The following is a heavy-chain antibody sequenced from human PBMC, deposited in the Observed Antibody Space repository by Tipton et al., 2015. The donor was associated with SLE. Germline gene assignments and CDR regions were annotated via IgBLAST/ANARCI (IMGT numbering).Heavy chain of an antibody. CDR3: AKDLRYFDWFHQFDI. V-gene: IGHV3-30*18. CDR2: ISYDGSNK. J-gene: IGHJ3*02. D-gene: IGHD3-9*01. Sequence: QVQLVQSGGGVVQPGRSLRLSCAASGFTFSSYGMHWVRQAPGKGLEWVAVISYDGSNKYYADSVKGRFTISRDNSKNTLYLQMNSLRAEDTAVYYCAKDLRYFDWFHQFDIWGQGTMVTVSS. CDR1: GFTFSSYG.